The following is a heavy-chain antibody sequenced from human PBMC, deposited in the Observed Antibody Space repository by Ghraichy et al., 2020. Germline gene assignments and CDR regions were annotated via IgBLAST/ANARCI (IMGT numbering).Heavy chain of an antibody. D-gene: IGHD3-22*01. CDR3: ARVLVDYDSSGYYLGDAFDI. CDR1: GGSISSYY. J-gene: IGHJ3*02. V-gene: IGHV4-4*07. CDR2: FYTSGSA. Sequence: SETLSLTCTVSGGSISSYYWTWIRQPAGKGLEWIGRFYTSGSANYNSSLRSRATMSVDTSKNQFSLKLSSVTAADTAVYYCARVLVDYDSSGYYLGDAFDIWGQGTMVTVSS.